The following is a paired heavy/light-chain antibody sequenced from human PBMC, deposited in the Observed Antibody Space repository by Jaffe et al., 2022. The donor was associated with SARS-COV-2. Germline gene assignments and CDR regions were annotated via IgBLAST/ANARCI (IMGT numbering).Light chain of an antibody. CDR1: NIGSKS. J-gene: IGLJ1*01. CDR3: QVWDNTSDHFV. V-gene: IGLV3-21*02. Sequence: SYVLTQSPSVSVAPGQTARITCGGNNIGSKSVHWYQQKPGQAPVLVVYDDNDRPSGIPERFSGSNSENTATLTISRVEAGDEADYYCQVWDNTSDHFVFGSGARVTVL. CDR2: DDN.
Heavy chain of an antibody. V-gene: IGHV4-59*01. CDR3: ALSGSYHTDAFDM. D-gene: IGHD1-26*01. CDR1: GDSISSYY. Sequence: QVQVQESGPGLVKPSETLSLTCTVSGDSISSYYWSWIRQPPGKGLEWIGYIYYSGSTKYNPSLKSRVTISIDTSKNQFSLKLSSVTAADTAVYYCALSGSYHTDAFDMWGQGTMVTVSS. CDR2: IYYSGST. J-gene: IGHJ3*02.